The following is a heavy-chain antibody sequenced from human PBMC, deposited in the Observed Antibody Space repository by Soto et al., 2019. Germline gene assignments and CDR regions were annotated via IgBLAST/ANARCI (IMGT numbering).Heavy chain of an antibody. CDR2: IYYSGST. V-gene: IGHV4-31*03. CDR1: GGSISSGGYY. J-gene: IGHJ4*02. CDR3: ARDGGQWGRWIDY. D-gene: IGHD3-16*01. Sequence: SETLSLTCTVSGGSISSGGYYWSWIRQHPGKGLEWIGYIYYSGSTYYNPSLKSRVTISVDTSKNQFSLKLSSVTAADTAVYYYARDGGQWGRWIDYWGKGTLVTVSS.